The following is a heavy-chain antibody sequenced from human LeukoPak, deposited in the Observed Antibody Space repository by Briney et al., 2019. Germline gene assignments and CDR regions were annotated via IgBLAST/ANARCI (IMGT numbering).Heavy chain of an antibody. CDR2: LSGSGGGT. D-gene: IGHD3-10*01. V-gene: IGHV3-23*01. Sequence: GGSLRLSCAVSGITLSNYGISWVRQAPGKGLEWVAGLSGSGGGTNYADSVQGRFTISRDNPKNTLYLQMNSLRAEDTAVYFCAKRGVVIRVFLVGFHKEAYYFDSWGQGALVTVSS. J-gene: IGHJ4*02. CDR3: AKRGVVIRVFLVGFHKEAYYFDS. CDR1: GITLSNYG.